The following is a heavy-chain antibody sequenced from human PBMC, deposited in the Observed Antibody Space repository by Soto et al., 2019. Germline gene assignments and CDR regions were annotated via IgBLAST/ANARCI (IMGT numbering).Heavy chain of an antibody. V-gene: IGHV4-4*02. Sequence: QVQLQESGPGLVKPSGTLSLTCAVSSGSISSSNWWSWVRQPPGKGLEWIGEIYHSGSTNYNPSLKSRVTISVDKSKNQLSLKLSSVTAADTAVYYCARAPGRTYYYYYYMDVWGKGTTVTVSS. CDR2: IYHSGST. CDR3: ARAPGRTYYYYYYMDV. CDR1: SGSISSSNW. J-gene: IGHJ6*03. D-gene: IGHD1-1*01.